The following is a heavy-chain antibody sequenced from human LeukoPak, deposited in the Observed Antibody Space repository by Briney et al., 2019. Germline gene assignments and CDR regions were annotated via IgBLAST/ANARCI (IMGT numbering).Heavy chain of an antibody. V-gene: IGHV3-33*01. CDR2: IRYDGSAT. CDR3: ARENWNVAKYVLDI. D-gene: IGHD1-1*01. J-gene: IGHJ3*02. CDR1: RFTFSGYG. Sequence: PGRSLRLSCAASRFTFSGYGMHWVRQAPGKGLDGVTAIRYDGSATAYADSVKGRFTISRDNSKNTLYLQMSSLRVEDTAIYYCARENWNVAKYVLDIWGQGTMVSVAS.